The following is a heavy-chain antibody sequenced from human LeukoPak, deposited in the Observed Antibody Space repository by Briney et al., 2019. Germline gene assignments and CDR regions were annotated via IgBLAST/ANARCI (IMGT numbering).Heavy chain of an antibody. D-gene: IGHD3-10*01. CDR2: VHETRST. CDR3: ARDPYYYDSGSYVYFDS. V-gene: IGHV4-39*07. J-gene: IGHJ4*02. Sequence: SETLSLTCTVSGGSIRSSTSYWGWIRQSPGKGLEWIGSVHETRSTYYNPSLNSRVTISLDTSNNQFSLRLSSVTAADTAVYYCARDPYYYDSGSYVYFDSWGQGTLVTVSS. CDR1: GGSIRSSTSY.